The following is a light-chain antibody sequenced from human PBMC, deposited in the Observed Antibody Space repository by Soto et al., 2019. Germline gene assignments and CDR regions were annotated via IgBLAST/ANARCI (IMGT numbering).Light chain of an antibody. Sequence: DIQMTQSPSSLSASVGDRVTITCRVSHCICSYLNWYQQKPGKAPKLLIYAASSLQSGFPSRFSGSGSGTDFTLTISSLQPEDFATYYCQQSYSSPRTFGQGTKV. CDR2: AAS. V-gene: IGKV1-39*01. J-gene: IGKJ1*01. CDR1: HCICSY. CDR3: QQSYSSPRT.